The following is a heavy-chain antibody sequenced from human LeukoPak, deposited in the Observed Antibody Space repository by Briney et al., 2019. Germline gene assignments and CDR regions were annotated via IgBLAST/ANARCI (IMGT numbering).Heavy chain of an antibody. CDR3: ARGAKWAYYFDY. CDR2: INGDESST. D-gene: IGHD1-26*01. Sequence: PGGSLRLSCAASGFPLRNYVMNWVRQAPGRGLEWVSRINGDESSTNYADSVKGRFTISGDNAKGTLYLHMNSLTAEDTAVYYCARGAKWAYYFDYWGQGTLVTVSS. V-gene: IGHV3-74*01. J-gene: IGHJ4*02. CDR1: GFPLRNYV.